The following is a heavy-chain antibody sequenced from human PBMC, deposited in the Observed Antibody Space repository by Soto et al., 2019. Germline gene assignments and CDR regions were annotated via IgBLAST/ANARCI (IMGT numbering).Heavy chain of an antibody. CDR3: ARRERGYSYY. D-gene: IGHD5-18*01. Sequence: QVQLVQSGAEVKEPGASVKASCKASGYTFTSNYMQWVRQAPGQGLEWMGVINPSDGGTTYTQKFQGRITMNRDTSTSTFYMQLYSLRSEDTAVYYCARRERGYSYYWGQGTLVTVSS. CDR2: INPSDGGT. J-gene: IGHJ4*02. V-gene: IGHV1-46*01. CDR1: GYTFTSNY.